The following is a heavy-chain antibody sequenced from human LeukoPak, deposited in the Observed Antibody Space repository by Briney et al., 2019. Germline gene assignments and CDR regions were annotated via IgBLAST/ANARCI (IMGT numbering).Heavy chain of an antibody. J-gene: IGHJ6*03. CDR2: IYYSGNS. CDR1: GGSVSSYY. CDR3: ARSTSYYYQYMDV. V-gene: IGHV4-59*02. Sequence: PSETLSLTCTVSGGSVSSYYWNWIRQPPGKGLEWIGYIYYSGNSNYNPSLSSRITMSVDTSNNHFSLKLSSVTAADTAVYYCARSTSYYYQYMDVWGKGTTVTVSS.